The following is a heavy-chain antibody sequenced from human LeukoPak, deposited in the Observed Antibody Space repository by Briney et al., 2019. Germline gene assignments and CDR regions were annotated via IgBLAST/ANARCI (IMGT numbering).Heavy chain of an antibody. Sequence: ASVKVSCKASGYTFTSYGISWVRQAPGQGLEWMGWISAYNGNTNYAQKLQGRVTMTTDTSTSTAYMELRSLRSDDTAVYYCARDYDYVWGSNRYPIDYWGQGTLVTVSS. CDR2: ISAYNGNT. D-gene: IGHD3-16*02. CDR3: ARDYDYVWGSNRYPIDY. CDR1: GYTFTSYG. V-gene: IGHV1-18*01. J-gene: IGHJ4*02.